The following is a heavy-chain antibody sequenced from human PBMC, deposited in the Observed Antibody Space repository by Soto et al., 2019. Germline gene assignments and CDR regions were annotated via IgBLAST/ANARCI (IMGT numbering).Heavy chain of an antibody. D-gene: IGHD1-20*01. CDR3: ATGNNWNPNYYYYMDV. Sequence: ASVKVSCKVSGYTLTELSMHWVRQAPGKGLEWMGGFDPEDGETIYAQKFQGRVTMTEDTSTDTAYMELSSLRSEDTAVYYCATGNNWNPNYYYYMDVWGKGTTVTVSS. V-gene: IGHV1-24*01. J-gene: IGHJ6*03. CDR2: FDPEDGET. CDR1: GYTLTELS.